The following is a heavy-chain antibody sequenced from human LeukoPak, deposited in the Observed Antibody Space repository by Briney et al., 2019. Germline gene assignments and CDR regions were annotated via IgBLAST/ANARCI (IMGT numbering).Heavy chain of an antibody. CDR3: ARDAFQPGLIDS. D-gene: IGHD2-2*01. CDR1: GFTFSLYA. V-gene: IGHV3-21*05. CDR2: INEESSDI. J-gene: IGHJ4*02. Sequence: GGSLRLSCAASGFTFSLYAMNWVGQAPGKGLEWVSYINEESSDIHSAGSGSGRFTISRDDARQTLYLQLSSLRAEDTAFYYCARDAFQPGLIDSWGQGTLVTVSS.